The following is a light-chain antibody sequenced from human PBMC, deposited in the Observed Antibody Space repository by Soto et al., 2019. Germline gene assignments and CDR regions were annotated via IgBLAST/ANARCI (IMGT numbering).Light chain of an antibody. CDR2: ANN. J-gene: IGLJ3*02. CDR1: SSNIGAGYD. CDR3: QSYDSSLSGSGV. V-gene: IGLV1-40*01. Sequence: QSALTQPPSVSGAPGQRVTISCSGSSSNIGAGYDVHWYQQLPGTAPKLLISANNIRPSGVPDRFSASKSGTSASLAITGLQAEDEADYYCQSYDSSLSGSGVFGGGTKLTVL.